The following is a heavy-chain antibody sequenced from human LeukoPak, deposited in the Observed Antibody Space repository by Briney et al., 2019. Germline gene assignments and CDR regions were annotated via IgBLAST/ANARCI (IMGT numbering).Heavy chain of an antibody. V-gene: IGHV3-30*02. J-gene: IGHJ6*03. D-gene: IGHD6-13*01. Sequence: PGGSLRLSCAASGFTFSSYGMHWVRQAPGKGLEWVAFIRYDGSNKYYADSVKGRFTISRDNSKNTLYLQMNSLRAEDTAVYYCARDNKIAAAGVYYYMDVWGKGTTVTVSS. CDR3: ARDNKIAAAGVYYYMDV. CDR2: IRYDGSNK. CDR1: GFTFSSYG.